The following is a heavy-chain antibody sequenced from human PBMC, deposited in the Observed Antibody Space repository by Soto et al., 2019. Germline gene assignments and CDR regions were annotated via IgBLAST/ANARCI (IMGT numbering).Heavy chain of an antibody. CDR2: INSDGSRT. D-gene: IGHD4-4*01. V-gene: IGHV3-74*01. CDR3: ARETYRGFYFDY. Sequence: EVHLVESGGGLVQAGGSLRLSCAASGFTFTDYWTHWVRQAPGKGLVWVSRINSDGSRTSYADSVTDRFTISRDNAKNTLYLQMNSLRVEDTALYYCARETYRGFYFDYWGQGTLVTVSS. CDR1: GFTFTDYW. J-gene: IGHJ4*02.